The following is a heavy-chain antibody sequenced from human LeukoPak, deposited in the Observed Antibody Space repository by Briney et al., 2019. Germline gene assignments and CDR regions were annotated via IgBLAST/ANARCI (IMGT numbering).Heavy chain of an antibody. J-gene: IGHJ4*02. V-gene: IGHV1-46*01. CDR2: INPSGGST. CDR1: GYTFTSYY. CDR3: ARVPSYCSGTNCYFDS. Sequence: GASVKVSCKASGYTFTSYYMHWVRQAPGQGLEWMGIINPSGGSTSYAQKFQGRVTMTRDTSTSTVYMELSSLRSEDTAIYYCARVPSYCSGTNCYFDSWGQGTLVTVSS. D-gene: IGHD2-2*01.